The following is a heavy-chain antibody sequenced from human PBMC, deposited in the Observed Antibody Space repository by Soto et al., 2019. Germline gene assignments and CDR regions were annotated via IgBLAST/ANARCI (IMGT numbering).Heavy chain of an antibody. D-gene: IGHD3-3*01. CDR2: IKQDGSEK. J-gene: IGHJ6*02. Sequence: GGSLRLSCAASGFTFSSYWMSWVRQAPGKGLEWVANIKQDGSEKYYVDSVKGRFTISRDNAKNSLYLQMNSLRAEDTAVYYCARYRVLRFLEWLPYYGMDVWGQGTTVTVSS. CDR3: ARYRVLRFLEWLPYYGMDV. V-gene: IGHV3-7*01. CDR1: GFTFSSYW.